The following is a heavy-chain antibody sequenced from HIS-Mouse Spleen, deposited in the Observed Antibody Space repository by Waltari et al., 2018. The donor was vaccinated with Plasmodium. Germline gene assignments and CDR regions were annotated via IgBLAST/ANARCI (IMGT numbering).Heavy chain of an antibody. J-gene: IGHJ2*01. D-gene: IGHD3-10*01. CDR1: VGSFSGYS. CDR3: ARGRVLGTSSGYFDL. CDR2: INHSGSP. Sequence: QVQLQQWGAGLLKPSETLSLTCAVYVGSFSGYSWSWIRQPPGKGLEWIGEINHSGSPNYNPSLKSRVTISVDTSKNQFSLKLSSVTAADTAVYYCARGRVLGTSSGYFDLWGRGTLVTVSS. V-gene: IGHV4-34*01.